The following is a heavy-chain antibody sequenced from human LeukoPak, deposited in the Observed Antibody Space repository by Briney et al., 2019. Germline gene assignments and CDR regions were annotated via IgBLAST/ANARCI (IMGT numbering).Heavy chain of an antibody. CDR2: IRRTGTTI. D-gene: IGHD2-21*02. Sequence: GGSLRLSCAASGFTFNSYTMNWVRRAPGKGLEWISYIRRTGTTIYYADSVKGRFTISRDNAKNSLYLQMNSLGSEDTCFYFCACYLASGDHGFLYWGQGTLVTVSS. J-gene: IGHJ4*02. CDR1: GFTFNSYT. CDR3: ACYLASGDHGFLY. V-gene: IGHV3-48*01.